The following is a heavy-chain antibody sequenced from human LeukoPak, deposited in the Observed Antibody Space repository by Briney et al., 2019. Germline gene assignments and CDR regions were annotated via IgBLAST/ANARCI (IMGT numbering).Heavy chain of an antibody. V-gene: IGHV4-4*07. D-gene: IGHD2-2*01. Sequence: LETLSLTCTVSGGSISSYYWSWIRQPAGKGLEWIGRIYTSGSTNYNPSLKSRVTMSVDTSKNQFSLKLSSVTAADTAVYYCARCRSYCSSTSCHYNWFDPWGQGTLVTVSS. J-gene: IGHJ5*02. CDR1: GGSISSYY. CDR2: IYTSGST. CDR3: ARCRSYCSSTSCHYNWFDP.